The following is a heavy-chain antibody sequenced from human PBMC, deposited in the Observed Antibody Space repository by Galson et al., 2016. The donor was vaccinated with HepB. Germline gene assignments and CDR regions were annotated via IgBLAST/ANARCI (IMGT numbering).Heavy chain of an antibody. Sequence: ETLSLTCTVSGGSISSTIYHWGWIRQPPGKGLEWIGSISYSGSTYYNPSLKSRVTISVDTSKNHFSLKLSSVTAADPAVYYCARPKTAGGGYYDFDYWGQGTLVTVSS. J-gene: IGHJ4*02. V-gene: IGHV4-39*01. CDR2: ISYSGST. CDR3: ARPKTAGGGYYDFDY. CDR1: GGSISSTIYH. D-gene: IGHD3-22*01.